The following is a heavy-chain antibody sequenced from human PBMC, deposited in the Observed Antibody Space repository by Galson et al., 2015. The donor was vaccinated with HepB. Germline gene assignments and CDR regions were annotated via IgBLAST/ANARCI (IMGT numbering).Heavy chain of an antibody. J-gene: IGHJ4*02. CDR2: TYYRSKWYN. Sequence: CAISGDSVSSNSAAWNWIRQSPSRGLEWLGRTYYRSKWYNDYAVSVKSRITINPDTSKNQFSLQLNSVTPEDTAVYYCAKTRDYGDRYYFDYWGQGTLVTVSS. D-gene: IGHD4-17*01. CDR1: GDSVSSNSAA. CDR3: AKTRDYGDRYYFDY. V-gene: IGHV6-1*01.